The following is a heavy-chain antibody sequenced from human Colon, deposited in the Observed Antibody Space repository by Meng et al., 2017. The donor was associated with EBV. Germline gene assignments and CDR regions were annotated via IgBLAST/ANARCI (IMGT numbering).Heavy chain of an antibody. CDR3: ASSDCSGGTCYLDC. J-gene: IGHJ4*02. CDR1: GGSLSDSY. D-gene: IGHD2-15*01. Sequence: QAQLHQWGAGLLKPSETLSLTCTVYGGSLSDSYWTWIRQPPGKGLEWIGEINHVGSTTYNPSLKSRVTISVDTSKNQFSLKLSSVTAADAAVYYCASSDCSGGTCYLDCWGQGTLVTVSS. V-gene: IGHV4-34*01. CDR2: INHVGST.